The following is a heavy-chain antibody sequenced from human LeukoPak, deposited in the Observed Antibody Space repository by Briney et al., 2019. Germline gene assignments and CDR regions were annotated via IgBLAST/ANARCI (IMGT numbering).Heavy chain of an antibody. CDR3: AKDQSSFCSRSSCYDLEY. Sequence: GGSLRLSCAASGFTFSGYGMHWVRQAPGKGLEWVAFIRNDENNKYYADSVKGRFTISRDNSKNTLYLQMNSLRAEDTAVYHCAKDQSSFCSRSSCYDLEYWGQGTLVTVSS. J-gene: IGHJ4*02. V-gene: IGHV3-30*02. D-gene: IGHD2-2*01. CDR2: IRNDENNK. CDR1: GFTFSGYG.